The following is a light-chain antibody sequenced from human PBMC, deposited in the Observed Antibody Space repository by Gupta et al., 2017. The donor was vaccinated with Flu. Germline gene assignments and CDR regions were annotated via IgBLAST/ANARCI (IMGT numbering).Light chain of an antibody. J-gene: IGLJ3*02. V-gene: IGLV4-69*01. Sequence: QLVLTQSPSASASLGASVKLTCTLSSGHSRYAVAWHQQQPEKGPRYLMKHNDDGSHIKGDGIPDRFSGSSSGAERYLTISSLQSEDEADYYCQTWDTGTRVFGGGTKLTVL. CDR2: HNDDGSH. CDR1: SGHSRYA. CDR3: QTWDTGTRV.